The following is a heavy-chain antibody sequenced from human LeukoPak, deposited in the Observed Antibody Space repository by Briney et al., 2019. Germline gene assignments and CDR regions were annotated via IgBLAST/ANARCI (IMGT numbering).Heavy chain of an antibody. Sequence: ASVKVSCKASGHTFTSYYMHWVRQAPGQRLEWMGWINAGNGNTKYSQKFQGRITITRDTSASTAYMELSSLRSEDTAVYYCARSGITVTTMDNWWFGDWFDPWGQGTLVTVSS. CDR2: INAGNGNT. V-gene: IGHV1-3*01. CDR1: GHTFTSYY. CDR3: ARSGITVTTMDNWWFGDWFDP. D-gene: IGHD4-17*01. J-gene: IGHJ5*02.